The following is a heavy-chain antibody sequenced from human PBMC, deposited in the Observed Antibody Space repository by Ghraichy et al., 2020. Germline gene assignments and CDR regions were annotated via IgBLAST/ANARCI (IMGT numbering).Heavy chain of an antibody. D-gene: IGHD2-15*01. Sequence: GGSLRLSCAASGFTFSSYSMNWVRQAPGKGLEWVSYISSSSSTIYYADSVKGRFTISRDNSKNSLYLQMNSLRDEDTAVYYCAREARCSGGSCYSSFYPLYYYGMDVWGQGTTVTVSS. V-gene: IGHV3-48*02. CDR1: GFTFSSYS. J-gene: IGHJ6*02. CDR2: ISSSSSTI. CDR3: AREARCSGGSCYSSFYPLYYYGMDV.